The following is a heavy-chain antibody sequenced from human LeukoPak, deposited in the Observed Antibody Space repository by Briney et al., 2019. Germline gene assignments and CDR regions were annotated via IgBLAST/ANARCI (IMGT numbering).Heavy chain of an antibody. Sequence: PGGSLRLSCAASGFTFSSYWMSWVRQAPGKGLEWVSGISGSGGSTYYADSVKGRFTISRDNSKNTLYLQMNSLRAEDTAVYYCAKDLSCSSASCRPDYWGQGTLVTVSS. V-gene: IGHV3-23*01. CDR1: GFTFSSYW. D-gene: IGHD2-2*01. CDR3: AKDLSCSSASCRPDY. J-gene: IGHJ4*02. CDR2: ISGSGGST.